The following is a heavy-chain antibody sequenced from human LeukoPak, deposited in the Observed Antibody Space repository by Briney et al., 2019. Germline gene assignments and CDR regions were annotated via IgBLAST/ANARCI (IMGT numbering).Heavy chain of an antibody. V-gene: IGHV3-73*01. CDR1: GFTIKKSD. D-gene: IGHD6-25*01. J-gene: IGHJ5*02. CDR3: TTYSRGHH. CDR2: IGITANSYVT. Sequence: VGRQSISWAASGFTIKKSDMHWVRQASGKDLEWVGRIGITANSYVTAYDGALKGRFTISRDDSENTAYLQMNSLRPDDTAVYYCTTYSRGHHWGQGTLVTVSS.